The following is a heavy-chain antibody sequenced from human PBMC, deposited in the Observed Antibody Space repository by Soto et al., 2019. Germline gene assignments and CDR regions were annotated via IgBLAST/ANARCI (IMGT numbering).Heavy chain of an antibody. V-gene: IGHV4-30-2*01. J-gene: IGHJ6*02. Sequence: QLQLQQSASGLVRPSQSLSLTCAVSGASISSGGYCWTWIRQTPGKGLELIGNIYHSGTTYYNPYLRSRVTVSVDRSKNQFFLKLTSVTAADTAVYYCARGGQVTMVQGVIVSYGLDVWGQGTKVTVSS. CDR2: IYHSGTT. CDR3: ARGGQVTMVQGVIVSYGLDV. CDR1: GASISSGGYC. D-gene: IGHD3-10*01.